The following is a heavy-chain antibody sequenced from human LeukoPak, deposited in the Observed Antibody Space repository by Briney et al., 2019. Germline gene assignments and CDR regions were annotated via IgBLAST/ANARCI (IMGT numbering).Heavy chain of an antibody. CDR1: GFTFSSYA. Sequence: GGSLRLSCAASGFTFSSYAMHWIRQAPGKGLEWVAVISYDGSNKYYADSVKGRFTISRDNSKNTLYLQMNSLRAEDTAVYYCARSITMVRGVINAFDIWGQGTMVTVSS. J-gene: IGHJ3*02. V-gene: IGHV3-30-3*01. D-gene: IGHD3-10*01. CDR2: ISYDGSNK. CDR3: ARSITMVRGVINAFDI.